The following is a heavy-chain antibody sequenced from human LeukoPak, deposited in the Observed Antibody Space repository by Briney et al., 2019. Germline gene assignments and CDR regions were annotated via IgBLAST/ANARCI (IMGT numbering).Heavy chain of an antibody. V-gene: IGHV3-74*01. Sequence: PGGSLRLSCAASGFTFSSYWTHWVRKAPGKGLVWVSRIDSDVSSTSYADFVKGRFTISRDSAKNTLYLQMNSLRAEDTAVYYCARGLYYYDSSAYYGGAFDIWGQGTMVTVSS. CDR1: GFTFSSYW. CDR3: ARGLYYYDSSAYYGGAFDI. J-gene: IGHJ3*02. D-gene: IGHD3-22*01. CDR2: IDSDVSST.